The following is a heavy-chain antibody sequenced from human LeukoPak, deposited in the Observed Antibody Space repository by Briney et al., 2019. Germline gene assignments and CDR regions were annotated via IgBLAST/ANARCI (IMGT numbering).Heavy chain of an antibody. CDR3: TLGGDGNNYPNDY. J-gene: IGHJ4*02. CDR1: GFTFSSYA. V-gene: IGHV3-23*01. Sequence: PGGSLRLSCAASGFTFSSYAMSWVRQAPGKGLEWVSAISGSGGSTYYADSVKGRFTISRDNSKNTLYLQMNSLRAEDTAVYYCTLGGDGNNYPNDYWGQGTLVTVSS. D-gene: IGHD5-24*01. CDR2: ISGSGGST.